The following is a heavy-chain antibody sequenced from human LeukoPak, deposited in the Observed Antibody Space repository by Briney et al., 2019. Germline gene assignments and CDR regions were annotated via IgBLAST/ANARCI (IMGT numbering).Heavy chain of an antibody. Sequence: GESLRLSCAASRLTVSSNFMNWVRQAPGRGLEWVSVIYRGGNTYYADSVKGRFTISRDDSKNTVYLQMNSLRVEDTAVYYCARDRTLHSLWLDPWGQGTLVIVSS. V-gene: IGHV3-53*01. CDR3: ARDRTLHSLWLDP. CDR1: RLTVSSNF. CDR2: IYRGGNT. J-gene: IGHJ5*02.